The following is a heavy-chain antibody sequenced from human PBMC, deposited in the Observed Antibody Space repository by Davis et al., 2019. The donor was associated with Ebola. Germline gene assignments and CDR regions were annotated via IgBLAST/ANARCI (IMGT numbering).Heavy chain of an antibody. Sequence: ASVTVSCKASGYTFTGYYMHWVRQAPGQGLEWMGWINPNSGGTNYAQKFQGWVTMTRNTSISTAYMELSRLRSDDTAVYYCARERIAAAGTQHYYYFGMDVWGQGTTVTVSS. CDR2: INPNSGGT. J-gene: IGHJ6*02. V-gene: IGHV1-2*04. CDR3: ARERIAAAGTQHYYYFGMDV. CDR1: GYTFTGYY. D-gene: IGHD6-13*01.